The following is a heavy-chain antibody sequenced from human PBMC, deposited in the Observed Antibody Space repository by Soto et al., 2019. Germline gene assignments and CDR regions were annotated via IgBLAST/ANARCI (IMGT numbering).Heavy chain of an antibody. CDR1: GGSISSSNW. Sequence: QVQLQESGPGLVKPSGTLSLTCAVSGGSISSSNWWSWVRQPPGKGLEWIGEIYHSGSTNYNPSLMSRVTISVDKSKNQFSLKLSSVTAADTSVYYCARIAAAATNFDYWGQGTLVTVSS. CDR3: ARIAAAATNFDY. D-gene: IGHD6-13*01. V-gene: IGHV4-4*02. J-gene: IGHJ4*02. CDR2: IYHSGST.